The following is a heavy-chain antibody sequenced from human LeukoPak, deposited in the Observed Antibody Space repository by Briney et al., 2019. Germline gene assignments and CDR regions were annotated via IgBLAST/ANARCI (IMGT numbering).Heavy chain of an antibody. J-gene: IGHJ4*02. Sequence: PSETLSLTCAVSGYSISSGYYWGWIRPPPGKGLEWIGSIYHSGSTYYNPSLKSRVTISVDTSKNQFSLKLSSVTAADTAVYYCARQNSYYDFWSGYYWRAIGDVGGRYYFDYWGQGTLVTVSS. D-gene: IGHD3-3*01. V-gene: IGHV4-38-2*01. CDR3: ARQNSYYDFWSGYYWRAIGDVGGRYYFDY. CDR1: GYSISSGYY. CDR2: IYHSGST.